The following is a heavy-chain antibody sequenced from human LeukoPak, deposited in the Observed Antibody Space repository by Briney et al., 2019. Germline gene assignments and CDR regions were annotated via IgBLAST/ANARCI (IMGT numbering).Heavy chain of an antibody. D-gene: IGHD6-6*01. CDR2: IYYSGST. J-gene: IGHJ3*02. CDR3: AREGAVQLVGAFDI. CDR1: GGSISSSSYY. Sequence: PSETLSLTCTVSGGSISSSSYYWGWIRQPPGKGLEWIGSIYYSGSTNYNPSLKSRVTISVDTSKNQFSLKLSSVTAADTAVYYCAREGAVQLVGAFDIWGQGTMVTVSS. V-gene: IGHV4-39*07.